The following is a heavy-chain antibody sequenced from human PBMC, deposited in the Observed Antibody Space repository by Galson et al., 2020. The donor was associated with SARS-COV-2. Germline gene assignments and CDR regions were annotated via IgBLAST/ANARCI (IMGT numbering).Heavy chain of an antibody. J-gene: IGHJ6*03. CDR1: GFTFENYA. Sequence: GGSLRLSCAASGFTFENYAMTWVRQGPGKGLEWVSGISGRGFSTNYADSVKGRFTISRDSSTNTLYLQINSLRVDDTAIYYCAKGVYCSGSGCHSDEFFYYYMDVWGKGTTVTVSS. D-gene: IGHD2-15*01. V-gene: IGHV3-23*01. CDR2: ISGRGFST. CDR3: AKGVYCSGSGCHSDEFFYYYMDV.